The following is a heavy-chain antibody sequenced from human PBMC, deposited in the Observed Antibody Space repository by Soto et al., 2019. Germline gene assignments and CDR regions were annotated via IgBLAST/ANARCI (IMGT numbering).Heavy chain of an antibody. CDR3: ASTKDYSSSLDY. CDR2: VYYSGRT. D-gene: IGHD6-6*01. J-gene: IGHJ4*02. Sequence: SLTRRVSDGSISSGVYYLSWKNQHPGKGLEWIGCVYYSGRTYYNPSLKSRITISVDTSKKYFFLKLGSVTAADTAVYYCASTKDYSSSLDYWGQRVLV. V-gene: IGHV4-31*03. CDR1: DGSISSGVYY.